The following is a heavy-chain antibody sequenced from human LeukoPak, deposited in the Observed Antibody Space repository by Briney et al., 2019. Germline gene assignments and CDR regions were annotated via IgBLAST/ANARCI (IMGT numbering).Heavy chain of an antibody. CDR2: INTDGSTT. Sequence: GGSLRLSCAASGFTFRTCWMHWVRQAPGRGLVWVSRINTDGSTTTYTHSVKGRITISRDNAKNTLYLQMNSLRAEDTAVYYCARDWDYWGQGTLVTVSS. J-gene: IGHJ4*02. CDR3: ARDWDY. CDR1: GFTFRTCW. V-gene: IGHV3-74*01.